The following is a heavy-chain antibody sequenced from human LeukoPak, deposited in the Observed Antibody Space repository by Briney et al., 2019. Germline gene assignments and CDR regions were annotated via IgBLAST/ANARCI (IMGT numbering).Heavy chain of an antibody. J-gene: IGHJ4*02. CDR3: AREPYFDY. V-gene: IGHV1-2*02. CDR2: INPNSGGT. Sequence: ASVKVSCKASGYTFTGYYMHWVRQAPGQGLEWMGWINPNSGGTNYAQKFQGRVTMTRNTSISTAYMELSSLRSEDTAVYYCAREPYFDYWGQGTLVTVSS. CDR1: GYTFTGYY.